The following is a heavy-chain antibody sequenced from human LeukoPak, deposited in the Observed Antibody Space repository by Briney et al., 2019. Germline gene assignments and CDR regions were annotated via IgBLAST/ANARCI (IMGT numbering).Heavy chain of an antibody. V-gene: IGHV4-39*01. Sequence: SETLSLTCTVSGGSISSSSYYWGWIRQPPGKGLEWIGSIYYSGSTYYNPSLKSRVTISVDTSKNQFSLKLSSVTAADTAVYYCARQNSVAGTSFDYWGQGTLVTVSS. CDR3: ARQNSVAGTSFDY. CDR2: IYYSGST. D-gene: IGHD6-19*01. CDR1: GGSISSSSYY. J-gene: IGHJ4*02.